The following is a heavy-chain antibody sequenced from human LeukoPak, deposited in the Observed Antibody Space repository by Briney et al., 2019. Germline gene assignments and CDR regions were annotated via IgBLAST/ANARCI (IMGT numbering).Heavy chain of an antibody. J-gene: IGHJ5*02. CDR2: INHSGST. CDR1: GGSFSGYY. D-gene: IGHD2-2*03. CDR3: ARVDMWSNWFDP. V-gene: IGHV4-34*01. Sequence: SETLSLTCAVYGGSFSGYYWSWIRQPPGKGLEWIGEINHSGSTNYNPSLKSRVTISVDTSKNQFSLKLSSVTAADTAVYYSARVDMWSNWFDPWGQGTLVTVYS.